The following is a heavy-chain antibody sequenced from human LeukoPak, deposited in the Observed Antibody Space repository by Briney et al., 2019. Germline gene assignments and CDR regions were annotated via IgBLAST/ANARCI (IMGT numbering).Heavy chain of an antibody. V-gene: IGHV4-61*02. CDR3: ARDDNWNYYDY. D-gene: IGHD1-20*01. J-gene: IGHJ4*02. Sequence: SETLSLTCTVSGGSISSGSHYWSWIRQPAGKGLEWIGRIYTCGSTNYNPSLKSRVTISVDTSKNQFSLKLSSVTAADTAVYYCARDDNWNYYDYWGQGTLVTVSS. CDR2: IYTCGST. CDR1: GGSISSGSHY.